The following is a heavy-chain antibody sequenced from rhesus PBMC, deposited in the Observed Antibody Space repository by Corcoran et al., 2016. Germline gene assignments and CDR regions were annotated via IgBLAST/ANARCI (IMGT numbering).Heavy chain of an antibody. V-gene: IGHV3-183*02. Sequence: EVQLVESGGGLVQPGESLRLSCAASGFTFGDYGMHWVRQAPGKGLDWGLSITNPGDTLYYADSVKGRFTVSGDNAKNSLSLQMSSLRAEDTAVYYCTRYRGSWNFDYWGQGVLVTVSS. CDR3: TRYRGSWNFDY. D-gene: IGHD6-25*01. CDR1: GFTFGDYG. J-gene: IGHJ4*01. CDR2: ITNPGDTL.